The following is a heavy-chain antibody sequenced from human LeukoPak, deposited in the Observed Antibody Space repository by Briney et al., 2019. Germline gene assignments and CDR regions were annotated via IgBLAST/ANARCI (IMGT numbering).Heavy chain of an antibody. CDR3: ARAKDSYGSFDY. CDR1: GGSFSGYY. V-gene: IGHV4-34*01. J-gene: IGHJ4*02. D-gene: IGHD5-18*01. Sequence: SETLSLTCAVYGGSFSGYYWSWIRQPPGKGLEWIGEINHSGSTYYNPSLKSRVTISVDTSKNQFSLKLSSVTAADTAVYYCARAKDSYGSFDYWGQGTLVTVSS. CDR2: INHSGST.